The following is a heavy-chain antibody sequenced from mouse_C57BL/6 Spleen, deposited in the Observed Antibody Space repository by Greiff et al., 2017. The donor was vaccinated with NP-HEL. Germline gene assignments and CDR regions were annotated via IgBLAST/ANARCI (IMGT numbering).Heavy chain of an antibody. J-gene: IGHJ2*01. Sequence: EVKLVESGEGLVKPGGSLKLSCAASGFTFSSYAMSWVRQTPEKRLEWVAYISSGGDYIYYADTVKGRFTISRDNARNTLYLQMSSLKAEDTAMYYCTRDTSYYFDYWGQGTTLTVSS. CDR2: ISSGGDYI. V-gene: IGHV5-9-1*02. CDR1: GFTFSSYA. CDR3: TRDTSYYFDY.